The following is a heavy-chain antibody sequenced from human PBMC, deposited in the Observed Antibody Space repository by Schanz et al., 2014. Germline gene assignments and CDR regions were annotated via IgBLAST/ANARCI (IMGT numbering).Heavy chain of an antibody. CDR1: GGSINSGGYR. D-gene: IGHD3-10*01. Sequence: QLQLQESGPGLVKASETLSLTCSVSGGSINSGGYRWGWIRQPPGKGLEWIGTMYSSGSTYYNPSLRSRVPITAATARTQFSLKVFSVTAADTALYYCARLRGGGVIITTWGQGTLVTVSS. CDR3: ARLRGGGVIITT. J-gene: IGHJ5*02. V-gene: IGHV4-39*01. CDR2: MYSSGST.